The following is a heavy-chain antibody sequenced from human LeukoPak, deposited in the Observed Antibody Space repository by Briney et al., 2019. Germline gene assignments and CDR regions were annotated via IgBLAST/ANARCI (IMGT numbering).Heavy chain of an antibody. CDR2: INEDGSST. CDR1: GYTFSRYW. V-gene: IGHV3-74*01. Sequence: GGSLRLSCAASGYTFSRYWMHWVRQRPGKGLVWVSRINEDGSSTSYAESVRGRFTISRDNAKNTLYLQMNSLRAEDAAVYYCTTDTFGARDSWGQGTLVTVSS. CDR3: TTDTFGARDS. D-gene: IGHD3-10*01. J-gene: IGHJ4*02.